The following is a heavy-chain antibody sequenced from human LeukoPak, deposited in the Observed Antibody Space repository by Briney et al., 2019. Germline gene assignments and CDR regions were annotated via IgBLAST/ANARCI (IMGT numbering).Heavy chain of an antibody. CDR3: AREGRYYYDSSGYHPRRFDP. CDR1: GFTFSSYW. J-gene: IGHJ5*02. Sequence: GWSLRLSCAASGFTFSSYWMSWVRQAPGKGLDCVANIKQDGSEKYYMDSVKGRFTISRDNAKNSLYLQMNSLRAEDTAVYYCAREGRYYYDSSGYHPRRFDPWGQGTLVTVSS. D-gene: IGHD3-22*01. V-gene: IGHV3-7*01. CDR2: IKQDGSEK.